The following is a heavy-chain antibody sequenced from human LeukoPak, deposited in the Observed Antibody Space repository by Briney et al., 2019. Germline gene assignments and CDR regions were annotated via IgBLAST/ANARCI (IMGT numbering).Heavy chain of an antibody. J-gene: IGHJ4*02. V-gene: IGHV4-59*01. Sequence: SETLSLTCTVSGGSISSYYWSWIRQPPGKGLEWIGYIYYSGSTNYNPSLKSRVTISVDTSKNQLSLKLSSVTAADTAVYYCARGEWNYEFDYWGQGTLVTVSS. CDR2: IYYSGST. CDR3: ARGEWNYEFDY. D-gene: IGHD1-7*01. CDR1: GGSISSYY.